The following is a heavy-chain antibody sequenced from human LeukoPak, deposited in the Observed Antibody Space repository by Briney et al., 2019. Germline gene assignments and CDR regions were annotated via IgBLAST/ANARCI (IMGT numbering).Heavy chain of an antibody. CDR1: GYTFTSYG. D-gene: IGHD6-19*01. CDR2: ISAYNSNT. Sequence: ASVKVSCKASGYTFTSYGISWVRQAPGQGLEWMGWISAYNSNTNYAQKLQGRVTMTTDTSTSTAYMELRSLRSDDTAVYYCARDQGYSSGSYYFDYWGQGTLVTVSS. CDR3: ARDQGYSSGSYYFDY. V-gene: IGHV1-18*01. J-gene: IGHJ4*02.